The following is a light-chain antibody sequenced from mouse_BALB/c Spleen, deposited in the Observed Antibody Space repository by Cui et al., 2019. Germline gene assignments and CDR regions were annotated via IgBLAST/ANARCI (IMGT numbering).Light chain of an antibody. Sequence: DIHMTQTTLSVSASLRVRVTISCRESKDNRNYLKWYQQKPGGTVKLLIYYTSRLHSGGPARFSGSGYGTDYSLTISNLEQEDNATYFCQQGNTLPFTFGAGTKLEIK. CDR2: YTS. CDR1: KDNRNY. V-gene: IGKV10-96*01. CDR3: QQGNTLPFT. J-gene: IGKJ4*01.